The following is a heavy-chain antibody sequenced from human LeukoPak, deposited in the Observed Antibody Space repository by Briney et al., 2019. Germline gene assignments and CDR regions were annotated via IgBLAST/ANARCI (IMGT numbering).Heavy chain of an antibody. J-gene: IGHJ5*01. CDR3: ARGHDPLWFGS. Sequence: PSETLSLTCTVSGGSISSGGYYWVWIRQHPGKGLEWIGYINYSGATYYNPSLKSRTKISVDTSENQFSLKLSSVTAADTAVYYCARGHDPLWFGSWGQGTLVTVSS. V-gene: IGHV4-31*03. CDR1: GGSISSGGYY. CDR2: INYSGAT.